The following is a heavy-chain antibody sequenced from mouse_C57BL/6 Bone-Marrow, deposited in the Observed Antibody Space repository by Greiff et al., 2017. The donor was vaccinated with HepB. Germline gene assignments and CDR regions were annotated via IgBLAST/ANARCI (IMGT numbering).Heavy chain of an antibody. D-gene: IGHD3-2*02. Sequence: EVHLVESGGGLVQPKGSLKLSCAASGFSFNTYAMNWVRQAPGKGLEWVARIRSKSNNYATYYADSVKDRFTISRDDSESMLYLQMTNLKTEDTVLYCGGRQSAQATSFAYWGQGTLVTVSA. J-gene: IGHJ3*01. V-gene: IGHV10-1*01. CDR1: GFSFNTYA. CDR3: GRQSAQATSFAY. CDR2: IRSKSNNYAT.